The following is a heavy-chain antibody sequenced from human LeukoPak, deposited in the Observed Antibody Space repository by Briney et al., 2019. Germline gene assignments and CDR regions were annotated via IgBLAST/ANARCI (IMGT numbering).Heavy chain of an antibody. CDR1: GYSFADYY. V-gene: IGHV7-4-1*02. CDR3: TRGQPWLPH. CDR2: IDTNTETP. Sequence: ASVKVSCKASGYSFADYYMHWVRQAPGQGLEWMGWIDTNTETPTYAQGFTGRFVFSLDTSVSTAYLQISSLEADDTAVYYCTRGQPWLPHWGQGSLVTVSS. D-gene: IGHD5-24*01. J-gene: IGHJ4*02.